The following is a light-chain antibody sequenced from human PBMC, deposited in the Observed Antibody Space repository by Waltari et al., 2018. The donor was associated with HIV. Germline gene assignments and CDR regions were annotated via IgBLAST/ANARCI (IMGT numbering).Light chain of an antibody. CDR1: NSNIGNNY. J-gene: IGLJ1*01. V-gene: IGLV1-51*01. CDR3: ATWDSSLSAGV. CDR2: DND. Sequence: QSVLTQPPSVSAAPGQNVTISCSGSNSNIGNNYVSWYQQFPRTAPKLLIYDNDKRPSGIRDRFSGSKSGTSATLGITGLQTGDGAEYYCATWDSSLSAGVFGTGTTVFVL.